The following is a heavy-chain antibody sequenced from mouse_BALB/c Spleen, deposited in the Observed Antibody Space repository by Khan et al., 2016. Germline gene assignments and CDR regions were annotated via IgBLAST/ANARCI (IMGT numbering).Heavy chain of an antibody. V-gene: IGHV3-2*02. Sequence: EVKLLESGPGLVKPSQSLSLTCTVTGYSITSDYAWNWIRQFPGNKLEWMGYITYSGSTSYNPSLKSRISITRDTSKNQFFLQLNSVTTEDTATXYCARFDYDRGYFDYWGQGTTLTVSS. CDR3: ARFDYDRGYFDY. CDR1: GYSITSDYA. J-gene: IGHJ2*01. D-gene: IGHD2-4*01. CDR2: ITYSGST.